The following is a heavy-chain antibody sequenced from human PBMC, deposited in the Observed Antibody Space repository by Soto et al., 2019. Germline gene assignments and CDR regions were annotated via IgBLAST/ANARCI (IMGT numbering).Heavy chain of an antibody. D-gene: IGHD3-10*01. V-gene: IGHV1-18*04. J-gene: IGHJ6*02. CDR3: AREHYYGSGSLNYYGMDV. CDR2: ISAYNRNA. CDR1: VHTLTTNC. Sequence: ASVKVSCRASVHTLTTNCSSWWEQPPAQGREWMGWISAYNRNANYAQKLQGRVTMTTDTPTSTAYMELRRMRSDDTAVYYCAREHYYGSGSLNYYGMDVWGQGTTVTVSS.